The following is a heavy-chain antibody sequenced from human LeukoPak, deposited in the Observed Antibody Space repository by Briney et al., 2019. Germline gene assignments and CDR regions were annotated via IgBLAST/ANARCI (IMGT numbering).Heavy chain of an antibody. CDR3: AVRAVGATVDY. V-gene: IGHV1-69*04. CDR2: IIPILGIA. D-gene: IGHD1-26*01. Sequence: ASVKVSCKASGGTFSSYAISWVRQAPGQGLEWMGRIIPILGIANYAQKFQGRVTITADKSTSTVYMELSSLRSEDTAVYYCAVRAVGATVDYWGQGTLVTVSS. J-gene: IGHJ4*02. CDR1: GGTFSSYA.